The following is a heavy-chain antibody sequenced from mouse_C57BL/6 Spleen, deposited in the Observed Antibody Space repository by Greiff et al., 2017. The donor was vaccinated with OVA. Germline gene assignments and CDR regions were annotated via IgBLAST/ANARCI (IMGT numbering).Heavy chain of an antibody. CDR2: FHPYNDDT. J-gene: IGHJ3*01. D-gene: IGHD2-13*01. Sequence: VKLMESGAELVKPGASVKMSCKASGYTFTTYPIEWMKQNHGKSLEWIGNFHPYNDDTKYNEKFKGKATLTVEKSSSTVYLELSRLTSDDSAVYYCARGSDEAGWFAYWGQGTLVTVSA. CDR1: GYTFTTYP. CDR3: ARGSDEAGWFAY. V-gene: IGHV1-47*01.